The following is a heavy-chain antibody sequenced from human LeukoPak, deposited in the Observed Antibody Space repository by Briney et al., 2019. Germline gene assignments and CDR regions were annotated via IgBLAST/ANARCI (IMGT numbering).Heavy chain of an antibody. CDR1: GGTFSSYA. J-gene: IGHJ4*02. CDR2: ISTYNGDT. D-gene: IGHD6-19*01. CDR3: ARDQTTGIAVAGDY. V-gene: IGHV1-18*01. Sequence: ASVKVSCKASGGTFSSYAISWVRQAPGQGLEWMGWISTYNGDTNYAQKLQGRVSMTTDTSTGTAYMELRSLRFDDTAVYYCARDQTTGIAVAGDYWGQGTLVTVSS.